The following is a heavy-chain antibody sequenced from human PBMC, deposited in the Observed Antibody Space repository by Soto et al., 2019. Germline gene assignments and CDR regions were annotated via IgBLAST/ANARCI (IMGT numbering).Heavy chain of an antibody. V-gene: IGHV4-34*01. D-gene: IGHD6-6*01. CDR2: ISQSGNT. J-gene: IGHJ4*02. Sequence: SETLSLTSSIYSGSFSGYYWSWIRQPPGKGLEWIGEISQSGNTNYSPSLKSRVSISIDTSMKQFSLNLASVSAADTAVYYCARAPKVSGSSQTRPDFWGQGTLVTVSS. CDR3: ARAPKVSGSSQTRPDF. CDR1: SGSFSGYY.